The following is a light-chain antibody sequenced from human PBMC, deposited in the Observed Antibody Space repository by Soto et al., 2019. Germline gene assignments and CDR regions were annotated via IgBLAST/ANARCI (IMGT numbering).Light chain of an antibody. CDR2: DAS. CDR3: LQTYTVPRT. J-gene: IGKJ2*01. CDR1: QTISSW. Sequence: DIQMTQSPSTLSGSVGDRVTITCRASQTISSWLAWYQQKPGKAPKLLISDASTLQSGVPSRFSGSGFGTDFTLTISSLQPEDFAAYYCLQTYTVPRTFGQGTNLDIK. V-gene: IGKV1-5*01.